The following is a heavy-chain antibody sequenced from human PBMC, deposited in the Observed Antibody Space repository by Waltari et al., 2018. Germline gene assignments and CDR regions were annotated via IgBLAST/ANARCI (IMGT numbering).Heavy chain of an antibody. CDR3: ASGDYYDSSGYYPRIFQH. D-gene: IGHD3-22*01. J-gene: IGHJ1*01. V-gene: IGHV4-34*01. Sequence: QVQLQQWGAGLLKPSETLSLTCAVYGGSFSGYYWSWIRQPPGKGLEWIGEINHSGSTHYNPSLKTRVTISVETSKNQVSLKLSSVTAADTAVYYCASGDYYDSSGYYPRIFQHWGQGTLVTVSS. CDR2: INHSGST. CDR1: GGSFSGYY.